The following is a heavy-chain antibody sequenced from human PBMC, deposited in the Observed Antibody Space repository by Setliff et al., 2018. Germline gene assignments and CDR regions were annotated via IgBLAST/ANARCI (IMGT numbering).Heavy chain of an antibody. J-gene: IGHJ6*02. Sequence: ASVKVSCKASGYTFTSYGISWVRQAPGQGLEWMGWISAYNGNTNYAQKLQGRVTMTTDTSTSTAYMELRSLRSDDTAVYYCARDVGPPDEAIWFGAYMDVWGQGITVTVSS. V-gene: IGHV1-18*01. CDR2: ISAYNGNT. D-gene: IGHD3-10*01. CDR3: ARDVGPPDEAIWFGAYMDV. CDR1: GYTFTSYG.